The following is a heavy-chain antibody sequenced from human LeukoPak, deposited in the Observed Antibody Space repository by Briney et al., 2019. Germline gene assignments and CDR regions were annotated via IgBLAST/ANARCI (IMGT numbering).Heavy chain of an antibody. CDR2: IHYSGTT. CDR1: GGSISTYY. V-gene: IGHV4-59*08. D-gene: IGHD5-12*01. Sequence: SETLFLTCTVSGGSISTYYWSWIRQPPGKGLEWIGYIHYSGTTNYNPSLKNRVTISLDTSKNQFSLNLGSVTAADTAVYFCARMGGYSGYATHWGQGTLVTVSS. CDR3: ARMGGYSGYATH. J-gene: IGHJ4*02.